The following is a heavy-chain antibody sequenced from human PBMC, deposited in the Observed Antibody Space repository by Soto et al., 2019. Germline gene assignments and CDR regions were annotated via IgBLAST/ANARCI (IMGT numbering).Heavy chain of an antibody. CDR2: IASSGDTI. V-gene: IGHV3-48*02. CDR1: VFSFSSYS. D-gene: IGHD2-2*01. CDR3: AREEDGIETYCSGSNCNAPHYFHY. J-gene: IGHJ4*02. Sequence: GGSLGLSCAASVFSFSSYSMNWVRQAPGKGLEWISYIASSGDTIFYADSVKGRFTISRDNAKSSLYLQMNSLSDEDTAVYYCAREEDGIETYCSGSNCNAPHYFHYWGPGT.